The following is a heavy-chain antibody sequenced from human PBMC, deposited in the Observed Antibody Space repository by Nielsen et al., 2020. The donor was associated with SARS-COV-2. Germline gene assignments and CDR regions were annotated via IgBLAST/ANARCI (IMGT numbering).Heavy chain of an antibody. CDR2: ISNDGGNK. Sequence: GGSLRLSCAASGFIFNNYALQWVRQVPGKGLEWVAIISNDGGNKYYADSVKGRFTISRDNSKNALFLQMNSLSAEDTAMYFCARVVALYCSDGACYSDYWGQGSLVTVSS. D-gene: IGHD2-15*01. J-gene: IGHJ4*02. CDR3: ARVVALYCSDGACYSDY. V-gene: IGHV3-30-3*01. CDR1: GFIFNNYA.